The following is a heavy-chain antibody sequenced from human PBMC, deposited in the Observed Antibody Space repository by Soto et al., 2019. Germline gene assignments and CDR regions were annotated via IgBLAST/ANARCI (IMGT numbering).Heavy chain of an antibody. CDR1: GGSISSYY. Sequence: QVQLQESGPGLVKPSETLSLTCTVSGGSISSYYWSWIRQPPGKGLEWIGYIYYSGSTNYNPSLTSRVTISVDTSKNQFSLKLSSVTAADTAVYYCARGAGTTVTTRYFDLWGRGTLVTVSS. CDR2: IYYSGST. J-gene: IGHJ2*01. D-gene: IGHD4-17*01. CDR3: ARGAGTTVTTRYFDL. V-gene: IGHV4-59*01.